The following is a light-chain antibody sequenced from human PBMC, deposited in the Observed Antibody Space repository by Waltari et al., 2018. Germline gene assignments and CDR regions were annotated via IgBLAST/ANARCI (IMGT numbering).Light chain of an antibody. CDR2: GAS. J-gene: IGKJ1*01. Sequence: IVLTQSRGPLPLSPGERATLSCRASQSVSRAVAWYQQKPGQAPKLLIYGASTRATGIPDRFTGSGSGTDFSLTISSLEPEDFAIYFCQHYVRLPATFGQGTKVEIK. V-gene: IGKV3-20*01. CDR1: QSVSRA. CDR3: QHYVRLPAT.